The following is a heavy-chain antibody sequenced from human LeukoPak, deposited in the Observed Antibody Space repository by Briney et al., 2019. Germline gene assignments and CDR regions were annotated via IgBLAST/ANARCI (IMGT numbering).Heavy chain of an antibody. CDR3: ARDIGYCSGGSCANWFDP. Sequence: ASVKVSCKASGYTFTGYYMHWVRQAPGQGLEWMGWINPNSGGTNYAQKFQGRVTMTRDTSISTAYMELSRLRSDDTAVYYCARDIGYCSGGSCANWFDPWGQGTLSPSPQ. V-gene: IGHV1-2*02. D-gene: IGHD2-15*01. CDR2: INPNSGGT. J-gene: IGHJ5*02. CDR1: GYTFTGYY.